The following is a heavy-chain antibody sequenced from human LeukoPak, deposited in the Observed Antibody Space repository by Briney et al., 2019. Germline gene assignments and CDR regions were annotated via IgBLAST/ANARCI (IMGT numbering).Heavy chain of an antibody. J-gene: IGHJ4*02. CDR3: ARDLSATFDF. CDR1: GFPFSSYG. V-gene: IGHV3-33*01. Sequence: GTSLRLSCAASGFPFSSYGMHWVRQAPGKGLEWVARLVYDARSDYANSVKGRFSISRDDSKNTLFLDMSNLRVEDTALYYCARDLSATFDFWGQGVLVTVSS. D-gene: IGHD6-19*01. CDR2: LVYDARS.